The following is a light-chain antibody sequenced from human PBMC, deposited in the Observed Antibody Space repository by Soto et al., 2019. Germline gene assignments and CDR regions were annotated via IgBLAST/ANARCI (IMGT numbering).Light chain of an antibody. CDR1: QSISRY. J-gene: IGKJ4*01. CDR2: AAS. CDR3: QQSYSTPRT. Sequence: VQMTQSPSSLSASVGDRVTITCRASQSISRYINWYQQKPGKAPKLLIYAASSLQSGVPSRFSGRGSGTDFTLTISSLQPEDFATYYCQQSYSTPRTFGGGTKVEVK. V-gene: IGKV1-39*01.